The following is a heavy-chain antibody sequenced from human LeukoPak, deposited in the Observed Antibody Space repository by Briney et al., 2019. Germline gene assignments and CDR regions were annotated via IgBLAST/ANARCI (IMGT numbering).Heavy chain of an antibody. CDR3: AKIRTTVTKQLGC. J-gene: IGHJ4*02. Sequence: GGSLRLSCAASGFTFSRYAMSWVRQAPGKGLEWDSAISGSGGSTYYADSVKGRFTISRDNSKNTLYLQMNSLRAEDTAVYYCAKIRTTVTKQLGCWGQGTLVTVSS. V-gene: IGHV3-23*01. D-gene: IGHD4-17*01. CDR2: ISGSGGST. CDR1: GFTFSRYA.